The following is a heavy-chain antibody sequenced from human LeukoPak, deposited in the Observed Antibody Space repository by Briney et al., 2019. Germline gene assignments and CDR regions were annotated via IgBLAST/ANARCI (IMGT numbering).Heavy chain of an antibody. V-gene: IGHV3-33*01. CDR1: GFTFSSYG. D-gene: IGHD2-15*01. J-gene: IGHJ4*02. CDR2: IWFDGSRN. CDR3: ARDQLYGPPQGPGVGF. Sequence: GGSLRLSCAASGFTFSSYGMHWVRQAPGKGLEWVAVIWFDGSRNYYADSVKGRFTISRDNSKKTLYLQMDSLRAEDTAVYYCARDQLYGPPQGPGVGFWGQGALVTVSS.